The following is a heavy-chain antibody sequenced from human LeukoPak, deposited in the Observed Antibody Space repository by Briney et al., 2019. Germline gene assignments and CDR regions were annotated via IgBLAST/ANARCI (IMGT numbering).Heavy chain of an antibody. Sequence: GGSLRLSCAASGFTFSSYRMNWVRQAPGKGLEWVGRIKSKTDGGTTDYAAPVKGTFTISRDDSKNTLYLQMKSLQTEDTAVFYCTTGRGGSWTYLDYWGQGTLVTVSS. CDR1: GFTFSSYR. D-gene: IGHD2-15*01. J-gene: IGHJ4*02. CDR2: IKSKTDGGTT. V-gene: IGHV3-15*01. CDR3: TTGRGGSWTYLDY.